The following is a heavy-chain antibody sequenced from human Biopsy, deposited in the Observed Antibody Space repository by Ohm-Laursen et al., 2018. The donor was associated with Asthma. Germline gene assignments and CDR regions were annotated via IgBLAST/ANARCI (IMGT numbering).Heavy chain of an antibody. V-gene: IGHV4-34*01. J-gene: IGHJ6*02. CDR3: VRGSSSWHHGPFHYYYGLDV. CDR1: GGSFSSNY. Sequence: SDTLSLTCPVYGGSFSSNYWSWIRQTPGKGLEWLGDTHHSGYTNYNPSLSSRLTLSVDTSKNQFSLRLTSVTAADTAVYYCVRGSSSWHHGPFHYYYGLDVWGQGTTATVSS. D-gene: IGHD6-13*01. CDR2: THHSGYT.